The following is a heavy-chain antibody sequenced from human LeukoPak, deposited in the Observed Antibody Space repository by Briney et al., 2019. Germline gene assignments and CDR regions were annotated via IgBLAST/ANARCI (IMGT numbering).Heavy chain of an antibody. D-gene: IGHD1-26*01. CDR2: ISGSGGST. CDR3: AKAEWELLLLNY. Sequence: GGSLRLSCAASGFTVSSNYMSWVRQAPGKGLEWVSAISGSGGSTYYADSVKGRFTISRDNSKNTLYLQMNSLRAEDTAVYYCAKAEWELLLLNYWGQGTLVTVSS. CDR1: GFTVSSNY. J-gene: IGHJ4*02. V-gene: IGHV3-23*01.